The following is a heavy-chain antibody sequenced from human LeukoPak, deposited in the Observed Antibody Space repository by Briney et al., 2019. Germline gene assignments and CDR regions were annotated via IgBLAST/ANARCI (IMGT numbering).Heavy chain of an antibody. D-gene: IGHD5-12*01. V-gene: IGHV1-2*02. J-gene: IGHJ4*02. CDR1: GYTLTGYA. CDR3: AKKVRGPSHPLDF. CDR2: INPEKRDT. Sequence: ASVKVSCKASGYTLTGYAIHWVRQAPGQGLEWMGWINPEKRDTGYAHKFQGRVTMTSGTSIGTAYMELSSLRSDDTAVYYCAKKVRGPSHPLDFWGQGTLVTVSS.